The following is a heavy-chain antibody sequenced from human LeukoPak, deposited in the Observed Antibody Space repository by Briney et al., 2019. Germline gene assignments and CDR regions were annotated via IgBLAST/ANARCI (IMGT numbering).Heavy chain of an antibody. Sequence: PGGSLRLSCAASGFTFSSYSMNWVRQAPGKGLEWVSSISSNTKYIYYADSVKGRFTISRDNAKNSLYLQMNSLRAEDTAVYYCARAYPYYYYGMDVRGQGTTVTVSS. V-gene: IGHV3-21*01. CDR2: ISSNTKYI. J-gene: IGHJ6*02. CDR1: GFTFSSYS. D-gene: IGHD2-2*02. CDR3: ARAYPYYYYGMDV.